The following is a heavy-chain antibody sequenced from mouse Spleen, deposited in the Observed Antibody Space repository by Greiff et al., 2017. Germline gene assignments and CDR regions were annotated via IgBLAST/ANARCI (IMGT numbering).Heavy chain of an antibody. V-gene: IGHV3-6*01. CDR1: GYSITSGYY. D-gene: IGHD1-1*01. J-gene: IGHJ4*01. CDR2: ISYDGSN. CDR3: ARDLDYYGSSYDYAMDY. Sequence: EVQVVESGPGLVKPSQSLSLTCSVTGYSITSGYYWNWIRQFPGNKLEWMGYISYDGSNNYNPSLKNRISITRDTSKNQFFLKLNSVTTEDTATYYCARDLDYYGSSYDYAMDYWGQGTSVTVSS.